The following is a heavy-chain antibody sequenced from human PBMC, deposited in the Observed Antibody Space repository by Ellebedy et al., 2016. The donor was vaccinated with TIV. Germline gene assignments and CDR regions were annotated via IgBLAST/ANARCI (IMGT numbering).Heavy chain of an antibody. CDR1: GCSISSYY. Sequence: SETLSLTCTVSGCSISSYYWSWIRQPPGKGLEWLGYIYYSGSTNYNPSLKSRVTISVDTSKNQFSLKLSSVTAADTAMYYCTRGGTSYSDYWGQGTLVIVSS. CDR2: IYYSGST. CDR3: TRGGTSYSDY. D-gene: IGHD1-1*01. J-gene: IGHJ4*03. V-gene: IGHV4-59*12.